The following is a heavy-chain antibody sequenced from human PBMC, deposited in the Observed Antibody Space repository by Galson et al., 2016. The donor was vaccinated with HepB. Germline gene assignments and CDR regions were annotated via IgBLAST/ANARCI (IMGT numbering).Heavy chain of an antibody. CDR2: ISDSGDKT. Sequence: SLRLSCAASGLTFSDLGMRWVRQAPGKGLEWVSSISDSGDKTFYADSVKGRFTVSRDNSKNTLFLHMTSLRADDTALYYCLSTTLTTTLGGQGTLVIVSA. J-gene: IGHJ4*02. CDR1: GLTFSDLG. CDR3: LSTTLTTTL. V-gene: IGHV3-23*01. D-gene: IGHD4-17*01.